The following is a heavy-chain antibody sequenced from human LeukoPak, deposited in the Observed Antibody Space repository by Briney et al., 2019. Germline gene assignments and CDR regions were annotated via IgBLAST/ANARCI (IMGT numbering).Heavy chain of an antibody. J-gene: IGHJ4*02. V-gene: IGHV3-20*04. CDR3: ASSGIRYFDWLFDY. D-gene: IGHD3-9*01. CDR1: GFTFDDYG. Sequence: GGSLRLSCAASGFTFDDYGMSWVRQAPGKGLEWVSGINWNGGSTGYADSVKGRFTISRDNAKNSLYLQMNSLRAEDTAVYYCASSGIRYFDWLFDYWGQGTLVTVSS. CDR2: INWNGGST.